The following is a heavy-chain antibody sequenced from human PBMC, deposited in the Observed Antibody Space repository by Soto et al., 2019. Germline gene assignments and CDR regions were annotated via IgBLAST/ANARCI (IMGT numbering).Heavy chain of an antibody. D-gene: IGHD4-4*01. V-gene: IGHV3-7*03. CDR3: ARAPYSNAWYRFDL. CDR2: IKHDGSVQ. Sequence: SLRLSCEASGFTFSGYWVSWVRQAPGKGLEWVADIKHDGSVQYYVDSVKGRFTISRDNAKKLLYLQMNGLRAEDTALYYCARAPYSNAWYRFDLWGQGTLVTVSS. CDR1: GFTFSGYW. J-gene: IGHJ4*02.